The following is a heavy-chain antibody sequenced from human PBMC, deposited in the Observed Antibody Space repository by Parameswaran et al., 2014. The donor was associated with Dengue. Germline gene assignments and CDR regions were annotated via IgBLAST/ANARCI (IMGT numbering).Heavy chain of an antibody. Sequence: WIRQSPSRGLEWLEGHTTGPKWYNDYAVSVKSRITINPDTSKNQFSLQLNSVTPEDTAVYYCARQHCSGGSCYSGYYYYGMDVWGQGTTVTVSS. CDR3: ARQHCSGGSCYSGYYYYGMDV. V-gene: IGHV6-1*01. D-gene: IGHD2-15*01. CDR2: HTTGPKWYN. J-gene: IGHJ6*02.